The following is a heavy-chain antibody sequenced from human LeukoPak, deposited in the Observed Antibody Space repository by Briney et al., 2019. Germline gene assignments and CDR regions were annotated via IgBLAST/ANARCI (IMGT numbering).Heavy chain of an antibody. D-gene: IGHD3-10*01. Sequence: SVKVSCKASGGTFSSYAISWVRQALGQGLEWMGGIIPIFGTANYAQKFQGRVTITADKSTSTAYMELSGLRSEDTAVYYCARDSVRGAFSWGQGTLVTVSS. V-gene: IGHV1-69*06. CDR3: ARDSVRGAFS. CDR2: IIPIFGTA. CDR1: GGTFSSYA. J-gene: IGHJ5*02.